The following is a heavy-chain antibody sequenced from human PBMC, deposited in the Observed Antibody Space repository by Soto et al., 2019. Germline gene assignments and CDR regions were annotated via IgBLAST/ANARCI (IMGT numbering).Heavy chain of an antibody. CDR1: GFTFSSYW. CDR3: ARDRGWLTFDS. J-gene: IGHJ4*02. D-gene: IGHD6-19*01. CDR2: INGDGGEK. V-gene: IGHV3-7*01. Sequence: VGSLRLSCADSGFTFSSYWMSWVRQAPGKGLEWVANINGDGGEKYYVDSVKGRFTISRDNAKNSLYLLMNSLRAEDTAVYYCARDRGWLTFDSWGEGTLVTVSS.